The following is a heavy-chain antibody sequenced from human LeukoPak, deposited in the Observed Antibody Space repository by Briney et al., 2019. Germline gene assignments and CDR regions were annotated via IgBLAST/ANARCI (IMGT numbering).Heavy chain of an antibody. Sequence: PSETRSLTCAISGGSITSSNWWTWVRQPPGKGLEWVGEIYLRGNTNYNPSLESRVSISVDESKTQLSLRLESVTAADTAVYYCAREEQLPLGYFDYWGQGTLVTVSS. J-gene: IGHJ4*02. CDR1: GGSITSSNW. D-gene: IGHD6-13*01. V-gene: IGHV4-4*02. CDR3: AREEQLPLGYFDY. CDR2: IYLRGNT.